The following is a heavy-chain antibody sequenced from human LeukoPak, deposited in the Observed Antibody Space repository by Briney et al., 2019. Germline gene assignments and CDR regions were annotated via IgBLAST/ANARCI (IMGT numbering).Heavy chain of an antibody. Sequence: TGGSLRLSCAASGFTFSSYGMHWVRQAPGKGLEWVAFIRYDGSNKYYADSVKGRFTISRDNSKNTLYLQMTSLRAEDTAVYYCAKDRAARPFDYWGQGTLVTVSS. CDR3: AKDRAARPFDY. J-gene: IGHJ4*02. V-gene: IGHV3-30*02. CDR1: GFTFSSYG. D-gene: IGHD6-6*01. CDR2: IRYDGSNK.